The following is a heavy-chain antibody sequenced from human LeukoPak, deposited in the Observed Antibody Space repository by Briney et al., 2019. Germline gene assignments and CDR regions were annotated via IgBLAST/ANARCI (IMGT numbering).Heavy chain of an antibody. Sequence: PGGSLRLSCAASGFTFSSYAMSWVRQAPGKGLEWVSAISGSGGSTYYADSVKGRFTISRDNSKNTLYLQMNSLRAETTAVYYCAKALAYYDFWSGYYEPPIFFDYWGQGTLVTVSS. D-gene: IGHD3-3*01. J-gene: IGHJ4*02. CDR1: GFTFSSYA. CDR2: ISGSGGST. CDR3: AKALAYYDFWSGYYEPPIFFDY. V-gene: IGHV3-23*01.